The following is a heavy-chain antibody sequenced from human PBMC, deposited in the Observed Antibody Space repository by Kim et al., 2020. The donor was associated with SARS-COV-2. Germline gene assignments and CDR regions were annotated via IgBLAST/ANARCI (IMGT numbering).Heavy chain of an antibody. CDR2: IYYSGST. Sequence: SETLSLTCTVSGGSISSSSYYWGWIRQPPGKGLEWIGSIYYSGSTYYNPSLKSRVTISVDTSKNQFSLKLSSVTAADTAVYYCARDRPGGDYWGQGTLVTVSS. V-gene: IGHV4-39*07. CDR1: GGSISSSSYY. J-gene: IGHJ4*02. D-gene: IGHD3-10*01. CDR3: ARDRPGGDY.